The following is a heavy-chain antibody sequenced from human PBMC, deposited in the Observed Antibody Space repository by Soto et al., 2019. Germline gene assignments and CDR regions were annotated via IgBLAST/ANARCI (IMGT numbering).Heavy chain of an antibody. D-gene: IGHD3-22*01. CDR3: ARAAGYYDSSGYYRDEYAFVI. Sequence: PSETLSLTCTVSGGSISSYYWSWIRQPAGKGLEWIGRIYTSGSTNYNPSLKSRVTMSVDTSKNQFSLKLSSVTAADTAVYYCARAAGYYDSSGYYRDEYAFVIWGQGTMVTVSS. CDR1: GGSISSYY. J-gene: IGHJ3*02. CDR2: IYTSGST. V-gene: IGHV4-4*07.